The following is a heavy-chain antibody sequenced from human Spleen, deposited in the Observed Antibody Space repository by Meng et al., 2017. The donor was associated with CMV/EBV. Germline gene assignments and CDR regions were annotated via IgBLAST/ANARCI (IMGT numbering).Heavy chain of an antibody. Sequence: GGSLRLSCKTSGYRFTTYWIAWVRQMPGKGLEWMGIIYPGDSDTKYSPSFEDQVTISVDKSISTAYLQWSSLKASDTAIYYCARPTTYYYGLDVWGQGTTVTVSS. V-gene: IGHV5-51*01. J-gene: IGHJ6*02. CDR1: GYRFTTYW. CDR3: ARPTTYYYGLDV. D-gene: IGHD5-12*01. CDR2: IYPGDSDT.